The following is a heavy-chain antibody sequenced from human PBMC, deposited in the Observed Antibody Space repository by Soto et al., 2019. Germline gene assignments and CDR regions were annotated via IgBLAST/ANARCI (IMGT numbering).Heavy chain of an antibody. V-gene: IGHV3-33*01. CDR1: GFTFSSYG. J-gene: IGHJ6*02. D-gene: IGHD6-6*01. CDR2: IWYDGSNK. Sequence: GWSLRLSCAASGFTFSSYGMHWVRQAPGKGLEWVAVIWYDGSNKYYADSVKGRFTISRDNSKNTLYLQMNSLRAEDTAVYYCARDDPEYSSSSAYYYGMDVWGQGTTVTGSS. CDR3: ARDDPEYSSSSAYYYGMDV.